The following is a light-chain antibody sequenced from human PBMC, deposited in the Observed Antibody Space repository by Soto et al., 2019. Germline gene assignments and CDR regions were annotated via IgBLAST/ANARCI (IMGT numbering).Light chain of an antibody. V-gene: IGLV2-11*01. CDR2: DVG. CDR1: SSDVGGYNY. J-gene: IGLJ1*01. CDR3: SSYAGSNLYV. Sequence: ALTQPRSVSGSPGQSVTISCTGTSSDVGGYNYVSWYQQHPGKAPKLMIYDVGKRPSGVPDRFSGSKSGNTASLTVSGLQAEDEADYYCSSYAGSNLYVFGTGTKVTVL.